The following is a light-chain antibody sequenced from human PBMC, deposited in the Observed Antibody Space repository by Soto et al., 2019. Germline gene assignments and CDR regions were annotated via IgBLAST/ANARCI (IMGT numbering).Light chain of an antibody. CDR1: QSISSY. J-gene: IGKJ5*01. CDR2: AAS. Sequence: DIQMTQSPSSLSASVGDRVTITCRASQSISSYLNWYQQKPGKAPKLLIYAASSLQSGVPSRFTGGGSGTHFTLTISGPQPEDFATYFCQQSYNTPITFGQGTRLEIK. CDR3: QQSYNTPIT. V-gene: IGKV1-39*01.